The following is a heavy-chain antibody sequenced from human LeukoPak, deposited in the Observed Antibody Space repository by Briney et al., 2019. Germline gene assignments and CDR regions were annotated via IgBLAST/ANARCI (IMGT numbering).Heavy chain of an antibody. Sequence: GSLRLSCAASGFTFSSYSMNWVRQPPGKGLEWIGSIYYSGSTYYNPSLKSRVTISVDTSKNHFSLQLTSVSAADTAVYYCARQNSVGGSIYNWFDPWGQGALVTVSS. CDR2: IYYSGST. V-gene: IGHV4-39*01. CDR1: GFTFSSYSMN. CDR3: ARQNSVGGSIYNWFDP. J-gene: IGHJ5*02. D-gene: IGHD6-19*01.